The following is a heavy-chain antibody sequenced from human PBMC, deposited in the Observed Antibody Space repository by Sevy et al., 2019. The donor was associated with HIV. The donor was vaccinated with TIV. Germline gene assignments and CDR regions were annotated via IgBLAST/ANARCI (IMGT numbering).Heavy chain of an antibody. V-gene: IGHV3-7*01. CDR1: GFTFATYW. D-gene: IGHD3-16*02. J-gene: IGHJ4*02. CDR3: ARALADWGSFHYSS. CDR2: IKQDGTDK. Sequence: GGSLRLSCVASGFTFATYWMTWVRQAPGKGLGWVAYIKQDGTDKYYVDSVRGRFAISRDNAKNSLYLHMSGLRAEDTAVYYCARALADWGSFHYSSWGRGTLVTVSS.